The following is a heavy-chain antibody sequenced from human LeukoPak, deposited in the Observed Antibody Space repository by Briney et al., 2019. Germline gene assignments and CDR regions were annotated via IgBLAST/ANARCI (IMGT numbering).Heavy chain of an antibody. CDR2: IKQAGSEK. Sequence: GGSLRLSCSASGFIFSNYWMTWVRQAPGKGLEWVANIKQAGSEKDYVDSVKGRFTISRDNAKKSLYLQMNSLRAEDTAVYFCARDMIILQSWGQGTLVTVSS. V-gene: IGHV3-7*04. D-gene: IGHD3-16*01. CDR1: GFIFSNYW. CDR3: ARDMIILQS. J-gene: IGHJ5*02.